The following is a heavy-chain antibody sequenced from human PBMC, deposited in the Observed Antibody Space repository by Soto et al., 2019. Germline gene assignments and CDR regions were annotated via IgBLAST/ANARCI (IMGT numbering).Heavy chain of an antibody. J-gene: IGHJ6*02. V-gene: IGHV4-31*03. CDR3: ARDGSPRYCSSTGCYTDYYYGMDV. CDR1: GGSISSGGYY. Sequence: SETLSLTCTVSGGSISSGGYYWSWIRQHPGKGLEWIGYIYYSGSTYYNPSLKSRVTISVDTSKNQFSLKLSSVTAADTAVYYCARDGSPRYCSSTGCYTDYYYGMDVWGQGTTVTVSS. CDR2: IYYSGST. D-gene: IGHD2-2*02.